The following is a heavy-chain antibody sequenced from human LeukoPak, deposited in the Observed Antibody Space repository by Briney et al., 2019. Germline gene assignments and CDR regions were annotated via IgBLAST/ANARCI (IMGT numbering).Heavy chain of an antibody. V-gene: IGHV3-7*05. D-gene: IGHD5-24*01. Sequence: GGSLRLSCAASGFTFSSYWMSWVRQAPGKGLKWVANIKQDGSEKYYVDSVKGRFTISRDNAKNSLYLQMNSLRAEDTAVYYCARPLRDGYNFDAFDIWGQGTMVTVSS. CDR2: IKQDGSEK. CDR1: GFTFSSYW. J-gene: IGHJ3*02. CDR3: ARPLRDGYNFDAFDI.